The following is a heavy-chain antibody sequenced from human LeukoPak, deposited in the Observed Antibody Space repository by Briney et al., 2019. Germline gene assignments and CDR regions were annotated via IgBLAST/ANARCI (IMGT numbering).Heavy chain of an antibody. Sequence: GGSLRLSCAASGFTFSSYWMSWVRQAPGKGLEWVANIKQDGSEKYYVDSVKGRFTISRDNAKNSLYLQMNSLRAEDTAVYYCARGDLWELLNAFDIWGQGTMVTVSS. CDR1: GFTFSSYW. CDR3: ARGDLWELLNAFDI. V-gene: IGHV3-7*01. D-gene: IGHD1-26*01. J-gene: IGHJ3*02. CDR2: IKQDGSEK.